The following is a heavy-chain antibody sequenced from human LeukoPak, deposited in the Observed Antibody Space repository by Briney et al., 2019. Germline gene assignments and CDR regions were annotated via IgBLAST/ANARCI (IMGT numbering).Heavy chain of an antibody. CDR2: INPNSGGT. D-gene: IGHD3-10*01. J-gene: IGHJ4*02. Sequence: ASVKVSCKASGYSFSTYGVAWVRQAPGQGLEWMGRINPNSGGTIYAQEFQGRVIMTRDTSITTGYMELSRLRSDDTAVYYCASGSGTYSPDYWGQGTLVTVSS. CDR1: GYSFSTYG. CDR3: ASGSGTYSPDY. V-gene: IGHV1-2*06.